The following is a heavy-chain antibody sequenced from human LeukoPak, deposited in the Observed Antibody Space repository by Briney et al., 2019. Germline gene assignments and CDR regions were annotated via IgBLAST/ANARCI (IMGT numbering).Heavy chain of an antibody. CDR3: ARVAIPYDISPYYDGYMDV. J-gene: IGHJ6*03. Sequence: SETPSLTCTVSGGSISGYYWSWIRQSPEKGLEWIGYIYYSGSTNYNPSLQSRVTISVDTSKNRFSLKLTSETAADTAVYFCARVAIPYDISPYYDGYMDVWGKGTTVTVSS. D-gene: IGHD3-22*01. V-gene: IGHV4-59*01. CDR1: GGSISGYY. CDR2: IYYSGST.